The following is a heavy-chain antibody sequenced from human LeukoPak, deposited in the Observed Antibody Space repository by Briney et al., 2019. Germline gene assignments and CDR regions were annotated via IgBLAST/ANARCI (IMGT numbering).Heavy chain of an antibody. V-gene: IGHV1-2*02. D-gene: IGHD3-10*01. CDR1: GYTFTGYY. J-gene: IGHJ5*02. CDR3: ARYGTRGNWFDP. CDR2: INPNSGGT. Sequence: ASVKVSCKASGYTFTGYYMHWVREAPGQGLEWMGWINPNSGGTNYAQKFQGRVTMTRDTSISTAYMELSRLRSDDTAVYYCARYGTRGNWFDPWGQGTLVTVSS.